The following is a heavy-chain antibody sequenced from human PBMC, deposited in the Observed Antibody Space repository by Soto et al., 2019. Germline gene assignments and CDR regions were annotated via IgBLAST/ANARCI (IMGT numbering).Heavy chain of an antibody. Sequence: DSVKVSCKASGYTFNNYGFSWVRQAPGQGLEWMGWISAQTGNTKYAEKLQGRVIMTTDTSTSTAYTELRSLRSDDTAVYYCARDRLDFLRRTREGMDVWGQGTTVTVSS. CDR3: ARDRLDFLRRTREGMDV. D-gene: IGHD3-3*01. V-gene: IGHV1-18*04. J-gene: IGHJ6*02. CDR2: ISAQTGNT. CDR1: GYTFNNYG.